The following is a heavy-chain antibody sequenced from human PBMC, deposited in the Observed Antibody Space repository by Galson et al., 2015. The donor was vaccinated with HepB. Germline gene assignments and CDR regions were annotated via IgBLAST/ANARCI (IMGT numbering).Heavy chain of an antibody. Sequence: SLRLSCAASGFTFSHYGMHWVRQAPGKGLEWVTVVSYDGNLDHYAESVKGRFTISRDNSRNTLYLRMNSLRAEDTAVYFCAKGYDSTGYYSFDYWGQGTLVTVSA. D-gene: IGHD3-9*01. CDR2: VSYDGNLD. J-gene: IGHJ4*02. V-gene: IGHV3-30*18. CDR1: GFTFSHYG. CDR3: AKGYDSTGYYSFDY.